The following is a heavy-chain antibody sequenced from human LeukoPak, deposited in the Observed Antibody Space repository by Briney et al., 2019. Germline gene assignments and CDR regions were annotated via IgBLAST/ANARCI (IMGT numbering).Heavy chain of an antibody. D-gene: IGHD3-10*01. CDR3: AREVYYGSGRRFDY. CDR2: ISSSSSFI. J-gene: IGHJ4*02. Sequence: GGSLRHSCAASGFIFSDYSMTWVRQSPGKGLEWLSYISSSSSFIYYADSLKGRFTISRDNAGNSLYLQMNSLRAEDTAVYYCAREVYYGSGRRFDYWGQGTLVTVSS. V-gene: IGHV3-48*01. CDR1: GFIFSDYS.